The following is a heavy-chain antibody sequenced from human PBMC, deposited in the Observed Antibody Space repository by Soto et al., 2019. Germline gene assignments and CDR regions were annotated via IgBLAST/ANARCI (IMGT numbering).Heavy chain of an antibody. CDR2: ISVHNGHT. Sequence: QVQLVQSGTEVKKPGASVKVSCKASGYTFTSYGISWVRQAPGQGLEWMGWISVHNGHTDYAQKFQGRVTMTTDTSTSTAYMELRSLRSDDTAVYYCATSYDSCFDPWGQGTLVTVSS. J-gene: IGHJ5*02. CDR1: GYTFTSYG. CDR3: ATSYDSCFDP. D-gene: IGHD5-12*01. V-gene: IGHV1-18*04.